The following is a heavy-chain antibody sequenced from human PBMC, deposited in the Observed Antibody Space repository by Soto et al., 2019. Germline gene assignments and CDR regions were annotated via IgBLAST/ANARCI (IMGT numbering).Heavy chain of an antibody. CDR3: AKGGVNYYYYGMDV. J-gene: IGHJ6*02. Sequence: GSLRICCAACGFTFCSYAMSGVRQAPGKGLEWVSAISGSGGSTYYADSVKGRFTISRDNSKNTLYLQMNSLRAEDTAVYYCAKGGVNYYYYGMDVWGQGTTVTVSS. D-gene: IGHD3-10*01. V-gene: IGHV3-23*01. CDR2: ISGSGGST. CDR1: GFTFCSYA.